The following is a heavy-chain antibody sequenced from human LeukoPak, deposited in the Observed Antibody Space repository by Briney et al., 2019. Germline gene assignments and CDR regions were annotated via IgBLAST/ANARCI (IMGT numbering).Heavy chain of an antibody. J-gene: IGHJ4*02. CDR1: GGSISSGSYY. CDR3: ARDERYYFDY. CDR2: IYTGGRT. V-gene: IGHV4-61*02. Sequence: SQTLSLTCTVSGGSISSGSYYWSWIRQSAGKGLEWIGRIYTGGRTTYNPSLKSRVTISVDMPKNQFSLKLSSVTAADTAVYYWARDERYYFDYWGQGTLVTVSS.